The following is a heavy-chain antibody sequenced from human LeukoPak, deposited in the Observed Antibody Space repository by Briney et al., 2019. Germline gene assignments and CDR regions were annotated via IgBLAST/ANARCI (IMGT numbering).Heavy chain of an antibody. CDR1: GFTFDDYG. D-gene: IGHD4-17*01. V-gene: IGHV3-20*04. CDR2: INWNGGST. Sequence: RPGGSLRLSCAASGFTFDDYGMSWVRQAPGKGLEWVSGINWNGGSTGYADSVKGRFTISRDNAKNSLYLQMNSLRAEDTAVYYCARDPDPYGDLLFDYWGQGTLVTVSS. J-gene: IGHJ4*02. CDR3: ARDPDPYGDLLFDY.